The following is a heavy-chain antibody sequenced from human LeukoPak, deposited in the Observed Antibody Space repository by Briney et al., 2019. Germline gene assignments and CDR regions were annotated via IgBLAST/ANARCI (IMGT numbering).Heavy chain of an antibody. V-gene: IGHV1-46*01. CDR2: INPSGGGT. D-gene: IGHD1-26*01. CDR1: GYSFTSYY. Sequence: ASVKVSCKASGYSFTSYYIHWVRQAPGQGLEWMGIINPSGGGTTYAQKFQGRVTMTRDTSTSTVYMELSSLRSEDTAVYYCAREAGNSGSYSPFDYWGQGTLVTVSS. CDR3: AREAGNSGSYSPFDY. J-gene: IGHJ4*02.